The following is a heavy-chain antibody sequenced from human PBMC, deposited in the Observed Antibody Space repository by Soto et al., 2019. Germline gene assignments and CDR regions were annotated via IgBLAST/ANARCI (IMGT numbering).Heavy chain of an antibody. J-gene: IGHJ4*02. D-gene: IGHD1-1*01. CDR1: GGSFSGYY. V-gene: IGHV4-34*01. Sequence: QVQLQQWGAGLLKPSETLSLTCAVYGGSFSGYYWSWIRQPPGKGLEWIGEINHSGSTNYNPSLKSRVTISVDTSKNRFSLNLSSVTAADTAVYYCARDRSNSPDFFDYWGQGALVTVSS. CDR2: INHSGST. CDR3: ARDRSNSPDFFDY.